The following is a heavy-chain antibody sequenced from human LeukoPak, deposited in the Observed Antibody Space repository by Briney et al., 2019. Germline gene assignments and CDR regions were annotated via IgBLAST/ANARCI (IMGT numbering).Heavy chain of an antibody. D-gene: IGHD2-15*01. J-gene: IGHJ3*02. CDR2: IYYSGST. CDR3: ATARCSGASCYPRGAFDI. V-gene: IGHV4-31*03. Sequence: SETLSLTCTVSGGSISSGGYYWSWIRQHPGKGLEWIGYIYYSGSTYYNPSLKSRATISVDTSKNQFYLKLSSVTAADTAVYYCATARCSGASCYPRGAFDIWGQGTMVTVSS. CDR1: GGSISSGGYY.